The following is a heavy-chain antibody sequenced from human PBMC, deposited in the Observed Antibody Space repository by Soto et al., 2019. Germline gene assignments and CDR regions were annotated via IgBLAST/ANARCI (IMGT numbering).Heavy chain of an antibody. Sequence: ASVKVSCKASGYSFTSHNVHWVRQAPGQGLEWMGMINPSGGGANYAQKFQGRVTMTSDTSTSTLYMVLSSLRPEDTAVYYCARAQAVETATIVGYWGQGTLVTVSS. V-gene: IGHV1-46*01. J-gene: IGHJ4*02. D-gene: IGHD5-12*01. CDR2: INPSGGGA. CDR1: GYSFTSHN. CDR3: ARAQAVETATIVGY.